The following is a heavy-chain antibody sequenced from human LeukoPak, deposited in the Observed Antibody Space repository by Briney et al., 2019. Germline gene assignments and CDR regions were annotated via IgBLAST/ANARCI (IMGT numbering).Heavy chain of an antibody. CDR3: ARSVYYYDSSALGDAFDI. J-gene: IGHJ3*02. CDR2: FDPEDGET. Sequence: VASVKVSCKVSGYTLTELSMHWVRQAPGKGLEWMGGFDPEDGETIYAQKFQGRVTMTEDTSTDTAYMGLSSLRSEDTAVYYCARSVYYYDSSALGDAFDIWGQGTMVTVSS. D-gene: IGHD3-22*01. V-gene: IGHV1-24*01. CDR1: GYTLTELS.